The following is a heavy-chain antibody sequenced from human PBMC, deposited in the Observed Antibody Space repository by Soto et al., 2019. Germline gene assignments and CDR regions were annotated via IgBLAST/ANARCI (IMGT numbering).Heavy chain of an antibody. J-gene: IGHJ5*02. V-gene: IGHV4-34*01. CDR2: INHSGST. D-gene: IGHD2-15*01. CDR3: ASVVVVVAATLNWFDP. CDR1: VGSFSGYY. Sequence: PSETLSLTCAVYVGSFSGYYWSWIRQPPGKGLEWIGEINHSGSTNYNPSLKSRVTISVDTSKNQFSLKLSSVTAADTAVYYCASVVVVVAATLNWFDPWGQGTLVTVSS.